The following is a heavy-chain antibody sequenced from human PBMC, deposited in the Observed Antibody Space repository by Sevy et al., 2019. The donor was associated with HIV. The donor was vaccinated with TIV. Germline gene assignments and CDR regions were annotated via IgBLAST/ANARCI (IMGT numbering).Heavy chain of an antibody. CDR2: ISYDGSNK. D-gene: IGHD3-22*01. J-gene: IGHJ4*02. V-gene: IGHV3-30*04. Sequence: GGSLRLSCAASGFTFSSYAMHWVRQAPGKGLEWVAVISYDGSNKYYADSVKGRFTISRDNSKNTVYLQMNSLRAEDTAVYYCARGLYDSSGYYYGSFDYWGQGTLVTVSS. CDR3: ARGLYDSSGYYYGSFDY. CDR1: GFTFSSYA.